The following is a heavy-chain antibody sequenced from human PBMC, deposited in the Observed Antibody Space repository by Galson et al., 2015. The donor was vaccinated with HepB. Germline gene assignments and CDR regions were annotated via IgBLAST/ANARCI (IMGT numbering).Heavy chain of an antibody. CDR1: GFTFSGYS. D-gene: IGHD4-11*01. CDR2: ISATSTTI. J-gene: IGHJ2*01. Sequence: SLRLSCAASGFTFSGYSMNWVRHAPGKGLEWVSYISATSTTIYYADSVKGRFSISRDNAKNSLYLQMNSLRDEDTAVYYCARDGLQPRSFFDLWGRGTLVTVSS. CDR3: ARDGLQPRSFFDL. V-gene: IGHV3-48*02.